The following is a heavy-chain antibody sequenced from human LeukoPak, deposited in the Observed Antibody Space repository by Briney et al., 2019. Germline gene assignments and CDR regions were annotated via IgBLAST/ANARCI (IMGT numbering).Heavy chain of an antibody. CDR1: GFTFRSYS. V-gene: IGHV3-21*01. J-gene: IGHJ3*02. CDR2: INSDSNYI. D-gene: IGHD3-10*01. CDR3: AVAYYYGSGDAFDI. Sequence: GGSLRLSCAASGFTFRSYSMNWVRQAPGKGLEWVSSINSDSNYIYYADSVQGRFTISRDNAKNSLYLQMNSLRAEDTAVYYCAVAYYYGSGDAFDIWGQGTKVSVSS.